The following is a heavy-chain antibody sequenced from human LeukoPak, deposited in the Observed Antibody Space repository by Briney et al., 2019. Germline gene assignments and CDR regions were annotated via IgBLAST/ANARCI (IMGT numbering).Heavy chain of an antibody. CDR2: IYYSGST. V-gene: IGHV4-39*07. CDR1: GGSISSSSYY. Sequence: SETLSLTCTVSGGSISSSSYYWGWIRQPPGKGLEWIGSIYYSGSTYYNPSLKSRVTISVDTSKNQFSLKLSSVTAADTAVYYCARGPGIGYCSSTSCYRFDYWGQGTLVTVSS. J-gene: IGHJ4*02. D-gene: IGHD2-2*01. CDR3: ARGPGIGYCSSTSCYRFDY.